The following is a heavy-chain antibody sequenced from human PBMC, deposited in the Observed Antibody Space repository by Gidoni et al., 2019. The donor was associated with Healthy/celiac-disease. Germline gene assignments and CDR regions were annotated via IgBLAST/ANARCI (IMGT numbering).Heavy chain of an antibody. Sequence: QVQLVASGGGVVQPGRSLRLSCAASGFPFSSYAMHWVRQAPGKGLDGVAVISYDGSNKYYADSGKGRFTISRDNSKNTLYLQMNSLRAEDTAVYYCARWGSHPSIAARPFDYWGQGTLVTVSS. V-gene: IGHV3-30-3*01. J-gene: IGHJ4*02. CDR2: ISYDGSNK. D-gene: IGHD6-6*01. CDR1: GFPFSSYA. CDR3: ARWGSHPSIAARPFDY.